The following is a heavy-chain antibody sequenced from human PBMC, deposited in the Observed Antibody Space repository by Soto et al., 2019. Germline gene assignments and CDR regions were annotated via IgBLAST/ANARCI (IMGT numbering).Heavy chain of an antibody. CDR1: GFTFSTYG. CDR3: AREGKSTVDFDF. J-gene: IGHJ4*02. D-gene: IGHD4-17*01. CDR2: SSTTSSYI. V-gene: IGHV3-21*02. Sequence: EVQLVESGGGLVKPGGSLRPACAASGFTFSTYGMNWVRQAPGKGLEWVSSSSTTSSYIYYSDSVKGRFTISRDNARNSLYLQMSSLRAEDTSVYYCAREGKSTVDFDFWGQGTLVTVSA.